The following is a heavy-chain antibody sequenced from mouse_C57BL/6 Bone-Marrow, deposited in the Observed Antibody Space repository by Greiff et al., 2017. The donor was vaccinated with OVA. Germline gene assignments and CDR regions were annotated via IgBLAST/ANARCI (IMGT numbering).Heavy chain of an antibody. CDR3: TTRIATGDN. D-gene: IGHD1-1*01. Sequence: EVHLVESGAELVRPGASVKLSCTASGFNIKDDYMHWVKQRPEQGLEWIGWIDPENGDTEYASKFQGKATITADTTSNTAYLQLSSLTSEDSAVENCTTRIATGDNWGQGTTLTVSS. CDR1: GFNIKDDY. CDR2: IDPENGDT. J-gene: IGHJ2*01. V-gene: IGHV14-4*01.